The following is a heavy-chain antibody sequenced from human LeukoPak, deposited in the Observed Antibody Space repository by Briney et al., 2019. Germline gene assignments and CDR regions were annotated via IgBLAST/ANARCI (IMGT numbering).Heavy chain of an antibody. V-gene: IGHV4-30-4*01. J-gene: IGHJ3*02. CDR2: IYYSGST. CDR3: ARESYCSSTSCYGDAFDI. D-gene: IGHD2-2*01. CDR1: GGSISSGDYY. Sequence: PSQTLSLTCSVSGGSISSGDYYWSWIRQPPGKGLEWIGYIYYSGSTYYNPSLKSRVTISVDTSKNQFSLKLSSVTAADTAVYYCARESYCSSTSCYGDAFDIWGQGTMVTVSS.